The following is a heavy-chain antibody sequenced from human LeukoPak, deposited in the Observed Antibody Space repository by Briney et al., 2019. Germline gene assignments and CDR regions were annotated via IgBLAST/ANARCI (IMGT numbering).Heavy chain of an antibody. Sequence: PSETLSLTCTVSGGSISSDGYYWSWVRQSPGKGLEWIGYIYHSGSTYYNPSLLGRVTISGDMSKNELSLKLNSVTAADTAVYYCARMGCSSRSCSFSNDYWGQGTLVTVSS. CDR2: IYHSGST. V-gene: IGHV4-30-2*06. CDR1: GGSISSDGYY. J-gene: IGHJ4*02. D-gene: IGHD2-2*01. CDR3: ARMGCSSRSCSFSNDY.